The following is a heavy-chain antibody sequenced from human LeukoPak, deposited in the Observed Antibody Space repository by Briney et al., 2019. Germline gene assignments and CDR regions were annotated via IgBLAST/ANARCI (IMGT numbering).Heavy chain of an antibody. J-gene: IGHJ4*02. V-gene: IGHV1-24*01. Sequence: ASVKVSCKVSGYTLTELSMHWVRQAPGKGLEWMGGFDPEGGETIYAQKFQGRVTMTEDTSTDTAYMELSSLRSEDMAVYYCARDGDYYGSGNFDYWGQGTLVTVSS. CDR2: FDPEGGET. D-gene: IGHD3-10*01. CDR3: ARDGDYYGSGNFDY. CDR1: GYTLTELS.